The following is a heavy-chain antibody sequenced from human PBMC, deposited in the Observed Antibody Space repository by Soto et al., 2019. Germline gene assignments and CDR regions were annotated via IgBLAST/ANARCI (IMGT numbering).Heavy chain of an antibody. V-gene: IGHV1-69*01. CDR2: IIPVFGTA. Sequence: QAQLEQSGGEVKKPGSSVKVSCKASRVAFSKFIVTWVRQAPGVGLEWVGGIIPVFGTANYAQKFQVRVTITADESTSTSYMEVNNLRSEDTAVYYCAKVRYSSPMGYYYGMDVWGQGTTVTVSS. CDR3: AKVRYSSPMGYYYGMDV. CDR1: RVAFSKFI. D-gene: IGHD2-2*01. J-gene: IGHJ6*02.